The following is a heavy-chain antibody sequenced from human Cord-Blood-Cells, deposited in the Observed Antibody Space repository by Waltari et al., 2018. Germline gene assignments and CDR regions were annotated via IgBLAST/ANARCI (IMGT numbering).Heavy chain of an antibody. J-gene: IGHJ3*02. Sequence: QVQLQQWGAGLLKPSATLSLTCAVYGGSFSGYYWSWIRQPPGKGLEWIGEINHSGSTNYNPALKSRVTISVDTSKNQFSLKLSSVTAADTAVYYCARVFEVPKDAFDIWGQGTMVTVSS. CDR3: ARVFEVPKDAFDI. D-gene: IGHD1-1*01. V-gene: IGHV4-34*01. CDR1: GGSFSGYY. CDR2: INHSGST.